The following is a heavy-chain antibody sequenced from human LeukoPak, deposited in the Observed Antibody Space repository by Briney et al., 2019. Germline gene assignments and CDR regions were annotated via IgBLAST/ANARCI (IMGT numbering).Heavy chain of an antibody. CDR2: VYYSGET. Sequence: SETLSLTCRVSGGSISYSSKYWGWIRQPPGKGLEWIGSVYYSGETYYKPSLRSRVTIYVDTSKNQFSLKLSSVTAAETAVYYCATHRGYFRSFDIWGQGTMVTVSS. J-gene: IGHJ3*02. D-gene: IGHD2-15*01. CDR3: ATHRGYFRSFDI. CDR1: GGSISYSSKY. V-gene: IGHV4-39*01.